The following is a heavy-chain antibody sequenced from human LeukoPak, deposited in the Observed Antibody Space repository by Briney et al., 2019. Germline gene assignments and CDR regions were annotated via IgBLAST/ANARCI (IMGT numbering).Heavy chain of an antibody. CDR3: ARGIAVAGN. CDR1: GYTFTSYY. Sequence: ASVKVSCKASGYTFTSYYMHWVRQAPGQGLEWMGWISAYNGNTNYAQKFQGRVTMTTDTSTSTAYMELSSLRSEDTAVYYCARGIAVAGNWGQGTLVTVSS. J-gene: IGHJ4*02. CDR2: ISAYNGNT. V-gene: IGHV1-18*04. D-gene: IGHD6-19*01.